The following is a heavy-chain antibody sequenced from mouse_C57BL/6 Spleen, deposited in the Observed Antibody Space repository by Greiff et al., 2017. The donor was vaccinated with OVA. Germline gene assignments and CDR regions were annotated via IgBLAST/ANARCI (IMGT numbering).Heavy chain of an antibody. J-gene: IGHJ2*01. D-gene: IGHD1-1*01. Sequence: EVQLVESGGGLVQPGGSLKLSCAASGFTFSDYGMAWVRQAPRKGPEWVAFISNLAYSIYYADTVTGRFTISRENAKNTLYLEMSSLRSEDTAMYYCARLRCYYFDYWGQGTTLTVSS. V-gene: IGHV5-15*01. CDR3: ARLRCYYFDY. CDR1: GFTFSDYG. CDR2: ISNLAYSI.